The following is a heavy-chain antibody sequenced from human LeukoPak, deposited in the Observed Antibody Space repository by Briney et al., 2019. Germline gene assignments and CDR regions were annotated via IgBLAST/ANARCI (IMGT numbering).Heavy chain of an antibody. Sequence: SETLSLTCTVSGGSISSYYWSWIRQPPGKGLEWIGYIYYSGSTHYNPSLKSRVTISVDTSKNQFSLKLSSVTAADTAVYYCARGQWELGGYFDYWGQGTLVTVSS. CDR3: ARGQWELGGYFDY. D-gene: IGHD1-26*01. CDR1: GGSISSYY. J-gene: IGHJ4*02. V-gene: IGHV4-59*01. CDR2: IYYSGST.